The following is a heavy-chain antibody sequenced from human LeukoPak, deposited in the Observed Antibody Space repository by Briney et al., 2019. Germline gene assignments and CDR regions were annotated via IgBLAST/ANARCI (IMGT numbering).Heavy chain of an antibody. Sequence: TGGSLRLSCAASGFTFSSYEMNWVRQAPGKGLEWVSYISSSGSTVYYADSVKGRFTISRDNAKNSLYLQMNSLRAEDTAVYYCASGYGDRTGWYYYYMDVWGKGTTVTISS. D-gene: IGHD4-17*01. CDR2: ISSSGSTV. CDR1: GFTFSSYE. CDR3: ASGYGDRTGWYYYYMDV. J-gene: IGHJ6*03. V-gene: IGHV3-48*03.